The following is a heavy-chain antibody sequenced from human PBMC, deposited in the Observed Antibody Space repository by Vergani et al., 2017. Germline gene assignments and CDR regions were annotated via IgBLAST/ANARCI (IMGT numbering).Heavy chain of an antibody. Sequence: MQLVQSGPEVKKPGTSVKVSCKASGFTFTSSAVQWVRQARGQRLEWIGWIVVGSGNTNYAQKFQERVTITRDMSTSTAYMELSSLRSEDTAVYYCAAESDGIIITFGGVMPPDYWGQGTLVTVSS. CDR2: IVVGSGNT. V-gene: IGHV1-58*01. J-gene: IGHJ4*02. D-gene: IGHD3-16*01. CDR1: GFTFTSSA. CDR3: AAESDGIIITFGGVMPPDY.